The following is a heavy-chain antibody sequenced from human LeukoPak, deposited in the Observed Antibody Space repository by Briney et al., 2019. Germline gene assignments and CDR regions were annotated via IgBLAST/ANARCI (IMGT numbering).Heavy chain of an antibody. CDR1: GGSISSYY. CDR3: VRKAWHNWFDP. V-gene: IGHV4-59*01. CDR2: IYYSGST. J-gene: IGHJ5*02. Sequence: KASETLSLTCTVSGGSISSYYWSWIRQPPGKGLEWIGYIYYSGSTNYNPSLKSRVTISVDTSKNQFSLKLSSVTAADTAVYYCVRKAWHNWFDPWGQGTLVTVSS.